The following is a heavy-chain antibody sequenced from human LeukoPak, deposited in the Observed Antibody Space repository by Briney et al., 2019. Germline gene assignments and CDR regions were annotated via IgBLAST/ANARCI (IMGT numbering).Heavy chain of an antibody. J-gene: IGHJ6*03. CDR1: GYSISSGYY. D-gene: IGHD6-19*01. Sequence: SEALSLTCAVSGYSISSGYYWGWIRQPPGKGLEWIGEINHSGSTNYNPSLKSRVTISVDTSKNQFSLKLSSVTAADTAVYYCARTSGYSSGWYLYYYMDVWGKGTTVTVSS. CDR3: ARTSGYSSGWYLYYYMDV. V-gene: IGHV4-38-2*01. CDR2: INHSGST.